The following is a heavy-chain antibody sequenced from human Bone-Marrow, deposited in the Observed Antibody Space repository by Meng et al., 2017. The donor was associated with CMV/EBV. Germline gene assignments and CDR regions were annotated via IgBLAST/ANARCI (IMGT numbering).Heavy chain of an antibody. J-gene: IGHJ4*02. D-gene: IGHD4-23*01. CDR3: ARVVRANAPDY. CDR2: ISSSSSTI. Sequence: GESLKISCAASGFTFSSYSMNWVRQAPGKGLEWVSYISSSSSTIYYADSVKGRFTISRDNAKNSLYLQMNSLRAEDTAVYYCARVVRANAPDYWGQGTLVTVSS. V-gene: IGHV3-48*04. CDR1: GFTFSSYS.